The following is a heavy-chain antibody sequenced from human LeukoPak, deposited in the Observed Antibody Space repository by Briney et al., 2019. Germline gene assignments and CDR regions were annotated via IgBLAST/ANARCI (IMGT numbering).Heavy chain of an antibody. CDR3: ARDPGYSYGGPHDYMDV. J-gene: IGHJ6*03. D-gene: IGHD5-18*01. CDR2: ISSSGSTI. Sequence: GGSLRLSCAASGFTFSSYEMNWVRQAPGKGLEWVSYISSSGSTIYYADSVKGRFTISRDNAKNSLYLQMNSLRAEDTAVYYCARDPGYSYGGPHDYMDVWGKGTTVTVSS. V-gene: IGHV3-48*03. CDR1: GFTFSSYE.